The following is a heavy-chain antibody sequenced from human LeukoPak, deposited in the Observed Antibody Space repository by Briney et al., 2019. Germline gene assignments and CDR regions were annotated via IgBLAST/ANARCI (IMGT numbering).Heavy chain of an antibody. V-gene: IGHV4-59*08. CDR1: GGSISSYY. J-gene: IGHJ3*02. CDR2: IYYSGST. Sequence: SETLSLTCTVSGGSISSYYGSWIRQPPGKGLEWLGYIYYSGSTNYSPSLKSRVTISVDTSKNQFSLKLSSVTAADTAVYYCARLGYSSGWYAWSHRGVSHAFDIWGQGTMVTVSS. CDR3: ARLGYSSGWYAWSHRGVSHAFDI. D-gene: IGHD6-19*01.